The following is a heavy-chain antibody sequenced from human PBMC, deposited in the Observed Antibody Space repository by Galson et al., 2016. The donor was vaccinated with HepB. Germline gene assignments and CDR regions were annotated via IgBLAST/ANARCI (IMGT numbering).Heavy chain of an antibody. CDR3: AKEGVAYTTTWFSAFDF. V-gene: IGHV3-30*04. CDR2: ISYDGSFK. J-gene: IGHJ3*01. D-gene: IGHD2-2*01. CDR1: GFTFSRYE. Sequence: SLRLSCAASGFTFSRYEMNWVRQAPGKGLEWVAVISYDGSFKYYADSVKGRFTISRDNSKSTLYLQMNSLRVEDTAVYCCAKEGVAYTTTWFSAFDFWGQGTMVTVSS.